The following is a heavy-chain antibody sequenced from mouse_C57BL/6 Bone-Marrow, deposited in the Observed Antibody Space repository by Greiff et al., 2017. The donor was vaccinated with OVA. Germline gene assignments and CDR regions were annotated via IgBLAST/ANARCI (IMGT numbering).Heavy chain of an antibody. CDR1: GYTFTSYW. V-gene: IGHV1-50*01. CDR3: ARSAYYGYPY. CDR2: IDPSDSYT. D-gene: IGHD2-9*01. Sequence: QVQLQQSGAELVKPGASVKLSCKASGYTFTSYWMQWVKQRPGQGLEWIGEIDPSDSYTNYNQKFKGKATLTVDTSSSTAYMQLSSLTSADSAVYYCARSAYYGYPYWGQGTTLTVSS. J-gene: IGHJ2*01.